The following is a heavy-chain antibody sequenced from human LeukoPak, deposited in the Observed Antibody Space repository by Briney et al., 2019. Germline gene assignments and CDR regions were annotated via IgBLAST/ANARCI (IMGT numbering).Heavy chain of an antibody. Sequence: GGSLRLSCAASGFTVSTYFMNWVRQTPGKGLEWVSYISSGSSTIYYADSVKGRFTISRDNAKNSLYLQMNSLRAEDTAVYYCASLYSAYDGSDYWGQGTLVTVSS. V-gene: IGHV3-48*04. D-gene: IGHD5-12*01. J-gene: IGHJ4*02. CDR2: ISSGSSTI. CDR3: ASLYSAYDGSDY. CDR1: GFTVSTYF.